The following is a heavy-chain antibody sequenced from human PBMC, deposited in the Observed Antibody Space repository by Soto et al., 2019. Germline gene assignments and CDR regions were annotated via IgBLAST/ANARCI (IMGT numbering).Heavy chain of an antibody. Sequence: SETLSLTCTVSGDSISTSSHYWGWMRQPPGKGLEWPGSINNRGSIYYNPSLKSRVIISEDTSKYQFSLKLTFVTVAATAVYSRARDCLYSTLSHFDYLGQGALVTVSS. V-gene: IGHV4-39*02. CDR3: ARDCLYSTLSHFDY. CDR2: INNRGSI. CDR1: GDSISTSSHY. D-gene: IGHD6-6*01. J-gene: IGHJ4*02.